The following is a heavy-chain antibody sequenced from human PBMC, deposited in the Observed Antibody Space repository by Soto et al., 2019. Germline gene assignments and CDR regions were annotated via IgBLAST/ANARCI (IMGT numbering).Heavy chain of an antibody. CDR2: IIPIFGTA. J-gene: IGHJ4*02. Sequence: QVQLVQSGAEVKKPGSSVKVSCKASGGTFSSYAISWVRQAPGQGLEWMGGIIPIFGTANYAQKFQGRVTITADESTSTAYMELSSPRSEDTAVYYCARDRSSNSTRNPNRPTTFDYWGQGTLVTVSS. V-gene: IGHV1-69*01. CDR3: ARDRSSNSTRNPNRPTTFDY. CDR1: GGTFSSYA. D-gene: IGHD6-6*01.